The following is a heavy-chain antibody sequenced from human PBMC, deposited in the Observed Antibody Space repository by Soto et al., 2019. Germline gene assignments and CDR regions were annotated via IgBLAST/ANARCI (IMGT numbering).Heavy chain of an antibody. CDR3: ARGDGYYDFWSGYLDP. D-gene: IGHD3-3*01. J-gene: IGHJ5*02. Sequence: SETLSLTCSVSGVSIRSNYWTWIRQSPGKGLEWIGYIYFTGTTNYNPSLKSRVSISLDTSKNQMSLKFNSMTTADTAVYYCARGDGYYDFWSGYLDPWGQGTLVTVYS. CDR2: IYFTGTT. V-gene: IGHV4-59*01. CDR1: GVSIRSNY.